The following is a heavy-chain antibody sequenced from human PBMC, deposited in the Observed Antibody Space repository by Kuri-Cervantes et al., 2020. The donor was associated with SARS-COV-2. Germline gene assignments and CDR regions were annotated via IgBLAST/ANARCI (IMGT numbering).Heavy chain of an antibody. D-gene: IGHD3-10*01. CDR1: GGSISSHY. CDR2: IYYSGST. Sequence: SETLSLTCTVSGGSISSHYWSWIRQPPGKGLEWIGYIYYSGSTNYNPSLKSRVTISVDTSKNQFSLQLRSVTAEDTAVYYCARGGYYYGSGSYYNRQEELNHQGYYYYYMDVWGKGTTVTVSS. J-gene: IGHJ6*03. V-gene: IGHV4-59*11. CDR3: ARGGYYYGSGSYYNRQEELNHQGYYYYYMDV.